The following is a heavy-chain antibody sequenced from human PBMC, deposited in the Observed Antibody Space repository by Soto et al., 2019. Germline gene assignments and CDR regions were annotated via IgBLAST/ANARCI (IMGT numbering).Heavy chain of an antibody. CDR3: GAGQFFSDY. CDR2: ISFDGSNT. D-gene: IGHD6-19*01. Sequence: PGGSLRLSCAASGFTFSSYGMHWVRQAPGKGLEWVALISFDGSNTYYADSVKGRFTISRDNSQNTLYLQMHSLRAEDTSLYYCGAGQFFSDYWGQGALVTVPQ. V-gene: IGHV3-30*03. CDR1: GFTFSSYG. J-gene: IGHJ4*02.